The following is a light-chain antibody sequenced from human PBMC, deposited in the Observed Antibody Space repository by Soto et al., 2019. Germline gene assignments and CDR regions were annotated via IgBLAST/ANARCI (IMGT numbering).Light chain of an antibody. CDR2: GAS. CDR3: QQYDSVLGT. V-gene: IGKV3D-15*01. Sequence: EIVMTQSPATLSVSPGERATLSCRASQSVSSNLAWYQQKPGQAPRLLIYGASSRATGIPDRFSGSGSGTDFTLTISSLQPDDFATYYCQQYDSVLGTFGPGTKVDIK. CDR1: QSVSSN. J-gene: IGKJ1*01.